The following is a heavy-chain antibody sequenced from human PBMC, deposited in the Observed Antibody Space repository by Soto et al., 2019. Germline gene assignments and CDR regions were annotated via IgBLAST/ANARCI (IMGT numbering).Heavy chain of an antibody. J-gene: IGHJ4*02. CDR2: INPSGGST. CDR1: GYTFTSYY. D-gene: IGHD3-10*01. CDR3: ARVGYYGSGSYSNYFDY. Sequence: QVQLVQSGAEVKKPGASVKVSCKASGYTFTSYYMHWVRQAPGQGLEWMGIINPSGGSTSYAQKFQGRVTMTRDTSTSTVYMGLSSLRSEDTAVYYCARVGYYGSGSYSNYFDYWGQGTLVTVSS. V-gene: IGHV1-46*01.